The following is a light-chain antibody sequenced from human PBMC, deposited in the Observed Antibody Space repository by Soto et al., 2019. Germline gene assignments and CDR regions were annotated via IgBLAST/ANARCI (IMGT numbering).Light chain of an antibody. V-gene: IGLV2-14*01. J-gene: IGLJ1*01. CDR1: SSDVGGYNY. CDR2: DVS. CDR3: SSYTGSSTPHYV. Sequence: QSVLTQPASVSGSPGRSITISCTGTSSDVGGYNYVSWYQQHPGKAPKLMIYDVSNRPSGVSNRFSGSKSGNTASLTISGLQADDEADDYCSSYTGSSTPHYVFGTGTKVTVL.